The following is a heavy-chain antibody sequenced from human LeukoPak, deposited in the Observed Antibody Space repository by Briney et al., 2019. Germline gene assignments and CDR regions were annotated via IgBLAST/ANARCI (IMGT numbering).Heavy chain of an antibody. CDR2: IYHSGST. J-gene: IGHJ2*01. V-gene: IGHV4-30-2*01. CDR1: GGSISSGGYS. Sequence: KPSQTLSLTCAVPGGSISSGGYSWSWIRQPPGKGLEWIGYIYHSGSTYYNPSLKSRVTISVDRSKNQFSLKLSSVTAADTAVYYCARLYCSSTSCYEAFDWYFDLWGRGTLVTVSS. CDR3: ARLYCSSTSCYEAFDWYFDL. D-gene: IGHD2-2*01.